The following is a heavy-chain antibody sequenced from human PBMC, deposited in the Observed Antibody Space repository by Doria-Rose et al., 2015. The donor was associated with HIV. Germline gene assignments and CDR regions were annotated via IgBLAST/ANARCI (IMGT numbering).Heavy chain of an antibody. V-gene: IGHV3-21*01. J-gene: IGHJ4*02. CDR2: ISSTSAYI. D-gene: IGHD3-10*01. Sequence: VQLVQSGGGLVRPGGSLRLSCATSGFTFSSHRINWVRQAPGKGLECVSSISSTSAYITYAASVRGRFTISRDNARNSLYLQMDSLRAEDTAIYYCATGVTLDYWGQGTLVTVSS. CDR1: GFTFSSHR. CDR3: ATGVTLDY.